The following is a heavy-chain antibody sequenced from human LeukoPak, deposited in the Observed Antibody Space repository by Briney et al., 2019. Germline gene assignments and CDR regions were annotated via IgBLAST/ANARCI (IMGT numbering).Heavy chain of an antibody. D-gene: IGHD6-19*01. CDR3: ARDSVAGRGEGYYYGMDV. Sequence: SETLSLTCTVSGGSISSSSYYWGWIRQPPGKGLEWIGSIYYSGSTYYNPSLKSRVTISVDTSKNQFSLKLSSVTAADTAVYYCARDSVAGRGEGYYYGMDVWGQGTTVTVSS. V-gene: IGHV4-39*07. J-gene: IGHJ6*02. CDR1: GGSISSSSYY. CDR2: IYYSGST.